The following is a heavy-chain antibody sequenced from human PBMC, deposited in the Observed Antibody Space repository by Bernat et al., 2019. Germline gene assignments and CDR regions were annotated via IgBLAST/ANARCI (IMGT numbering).Heavy chain of an antibody. J-gene: IGHJ3*02. CDR1: GFTFSSYA. CDR3: AKDRLGYCSSTSCYLDAFDI. Sequence: EVQLLESGGGLVQPGGSLRLSYAASGFTFSSYAMSWVRQAPGKGLEWVSAISGSGGSTYYADSVKGRFTISRDNSKNTLYLQMNSLRAEDTAVYYCAKDRLGYCSSTSCYLDAFDIWGQGTMVTVSS. V-gene: IGHV3-23*01. CDR2: ISGSGGST. D-gene: IGHD2-2*01.